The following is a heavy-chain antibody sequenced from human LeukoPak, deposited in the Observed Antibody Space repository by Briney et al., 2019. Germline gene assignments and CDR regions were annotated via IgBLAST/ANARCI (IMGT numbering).Heavy chain of an antibody. CDR1: CDSIY. J-gene: IGHJ4*02. Sequence: SETLSLTCTVSCDSIYWSWVRQPPGKGLQWIGTVYSSGATNYNPTLASRVTMSLDMSKSQFSLKLSSVTAADTAIYYCATVTSLPRYFDHWGQGTLVTVSS. V-gene: IGHV4-59*01. CDR3: ATVTSLPRYFDH. CDR2: VYSSGAT. D-gene: IGHD2-21*02.